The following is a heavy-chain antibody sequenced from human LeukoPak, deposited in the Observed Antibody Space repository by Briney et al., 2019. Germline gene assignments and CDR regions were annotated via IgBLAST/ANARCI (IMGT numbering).Heavy chain of an antibody. V-gene: IGHV3-53*01. Sequence: GGSLRLSCAASGFTVSSNFMSWVRQAPGKGLEWVSAIYRDGDTYYADSVKGRFTISRDNSKNTLYLQMNSLRVEDTAVYFCARDCSSTTYYDNWYFDLWGRGTLLTVSS. J-gene: IGHJ2*01. CDR2: IYRDGDT. CDR1: GFTVSSNF. CDR3: ARDCSSTTYYDNWYFDL. D-gene: IGHD2-2*01.